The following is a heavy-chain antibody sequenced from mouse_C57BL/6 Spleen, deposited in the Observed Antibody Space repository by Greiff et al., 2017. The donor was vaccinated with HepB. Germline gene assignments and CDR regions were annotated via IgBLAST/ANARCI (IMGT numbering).Heavy chain of an antibody. CDR1: GFTFSSYA. D-gene: IGHD1-1*01. CDR3: ARALDYGSVFDY. J-gene: IGHJ2*01. Sequence: EVKLLESGRGLVKPGGSLKLSCAASGFTFSSYAMSWVRQTPEKRLEWVATISDGGSYTYYPDNVKGRFTISRDNAKNNLDLQMSQLKSEDTAMYYCARALDYGSVFDYWGQGTTLTVSS. V-gene: IGHV5-4*03. CDR2: ISDGGSYT.